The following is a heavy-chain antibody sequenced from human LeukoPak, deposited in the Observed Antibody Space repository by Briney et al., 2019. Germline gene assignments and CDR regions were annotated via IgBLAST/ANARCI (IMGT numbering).Heavy chain of an antibody. CDR3: ARDRGSSTKRGHFDY. Sequence: PGGSLRLSCAASGFTFSSYGMSWVRQAPGKGLEWVSAISGSGGSTYYADSVKGRFTISRDNSKNTLYLQMGSLRAEDMAVYYCARDRGSSTKRGHFDYWGQGTLVTVSS. V-gene: IGHV3-23*01. D-gene: IGHD3-10*01. CDR1: GFTFSSYG. J-gene: IGHJ4*02. CDR2: ISGSGGST.